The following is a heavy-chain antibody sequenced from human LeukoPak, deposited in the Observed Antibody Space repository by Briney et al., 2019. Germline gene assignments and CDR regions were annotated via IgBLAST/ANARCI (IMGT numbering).Heavy chain of an antibody. CDR1: GGSISSGTYY. J-gene: IGHJ4*02. CDR3: ARDSAFCTGDCYPYFFDY. V-gene: IGHV4-30-2*01. D-gene: IGHD2-21*01. CDR2: IYHSGST. Sequence: SETLSLTCTVFGGSISSGTYYWSWVRQPPGKGLEWIGYIYHSGSTYYNPSLKSRVTISVDRSKNQFSLKLRSVTAADTAVYYCARDSAFCTGDCYPYFFDYWGQGTLVTVSS.